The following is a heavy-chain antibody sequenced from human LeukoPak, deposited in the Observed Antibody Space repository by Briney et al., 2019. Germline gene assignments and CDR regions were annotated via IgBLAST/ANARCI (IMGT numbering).Heavy chain of an antibody. J-gene: IGHJ4*02. V-gene: IGHV3-30*03. CDR3: ATGDGWELILGTDY. Sequence: GRSLRLSCAASGFTFSSYGMHWVRQAPGKGLEWVAVISYDGSNKYYADSVKGRFTISRDNSKNTLYLQMNSLRAEDTAVYYCATGDGWELILGTDYWGQGTLVTVSS. CDR1: GFTFSSYG. CDR2: ISYDGSNK. D-gene: IGHD1-26*01.